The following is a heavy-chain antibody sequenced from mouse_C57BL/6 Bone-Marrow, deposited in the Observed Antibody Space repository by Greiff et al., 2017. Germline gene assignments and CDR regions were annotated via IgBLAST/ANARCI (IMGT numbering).Heavy chain of an antibody. CDR2: IDPSDSYT. J-gene: IGHJ2*01. CDR3: ARGPSITTVVAKGLDY. V-gene: IGHV1-69*01. CDR1: GYTFTSYW. Sequence: QVQLQQPGAELVMPGASVKLSCKASGYTFTSYWMHWVKQRPGQGLEWIGEIDPSDSYTNYNQKFKGKSTLTVDKSSSTAYMQLSSLTSEDSAVYYCARGPSITTVVAKGLDYWGQGTTLTVSS. D-gene: IGHD1-1*01.